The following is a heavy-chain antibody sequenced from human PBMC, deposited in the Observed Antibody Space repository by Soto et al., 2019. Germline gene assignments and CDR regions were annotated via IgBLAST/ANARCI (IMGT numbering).Heavy chain of an antibody. CDR3: ARRMSSSHFYYYMDV. J-gene: IGHJ6*03. CDR2: MNPNSGKA. V-gene: IGHV1-8*01. Sequence: QVQLVQSGAEVKKPGASVKVSCKASGYTFTSHNIVWVRQASGQELEWVGGMNPNSGKADYAQKFQGRVTMTRDTSVSTAHMELSSLRSEDTAVYYCARRMSSSHFYYYMDVWGKGTTVTVSS. D-gene: IGHD6-6*01. CDR1: GYTFTSHN.